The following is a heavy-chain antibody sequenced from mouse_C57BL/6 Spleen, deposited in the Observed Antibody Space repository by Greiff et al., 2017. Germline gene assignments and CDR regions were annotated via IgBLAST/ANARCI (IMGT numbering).Heavy chain of an antibody. V-gene: IGHV1-39*01. CDR3: ARKGNCAMDY. CDR1: GFSFTDYN. J-gene: IGHJ4*01. D-gene: IGHD2-1*01. CDR2: INPNYGTT. Sequence: VQLQQSGPELVKPGASVKLSCTASGFSFTDYNMNWVKQSTGKSLEWIGVINPNYGTTRYNQKFQGKATLTVDQTSSTAYMQLNSLASEDSAVYYSARKGNCAMDYWGQGTTVTVSS.